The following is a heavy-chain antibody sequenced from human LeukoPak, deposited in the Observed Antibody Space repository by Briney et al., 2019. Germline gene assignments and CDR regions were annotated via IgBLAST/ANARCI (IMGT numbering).Heavy chain of an antibody. CDR2: MSPNSGDT. CDR3: ARDVRPGLYYFDY. Sequence: ASVKVSCKASGYTFTSYDFNWVRQATGQRPEWMGWMSPNSGDTGYAQKFQDRVTMTRNTTISTAYMELSSLRSDDTAVYYCARDVRPGLYYFDYWGQGTLVTVSS. D-gene: IGHD1-14*01. V-gene: IGHV1-8*01. J-gene: IGHJ4*02. CDR1: GYTFTSYD.